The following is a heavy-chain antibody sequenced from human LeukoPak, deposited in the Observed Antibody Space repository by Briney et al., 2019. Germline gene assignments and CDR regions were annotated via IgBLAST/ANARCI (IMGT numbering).Heavy chain of an antibody. Sequence: GGSLRLSCAASGFTFSSYAMSWVRQAPGKGLEWVSAISGSGGSTYYADSVKGRFTISRDNSKNTLYLQMNSLRAEDTAVYYCARDDYGSGSWNDYWGRGTLVTVSS. CDR2: ISGSGGST. CDR1: GFTFSSYA. V-gene: IGHV3-23*01. J-gene: IGHJ4*02. CDR3: ARDDYGSGSWNDY. D-gene: IGHD3-10*01.